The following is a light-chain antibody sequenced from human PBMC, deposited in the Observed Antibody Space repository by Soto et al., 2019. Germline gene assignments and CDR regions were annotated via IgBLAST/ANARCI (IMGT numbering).Light chain of an antibody. CDR3: SSYSSSSTREDV. CDR1: TSVVGGYNY. V-gene: IGLV2-14*01. J-gene: IGLJ1*01. Sequence: QTVLNQPPCVFGPPGQSTTVSCTSTTSVVGGYNYVSWYQQHPGKAPRLMSYEVSNRPSGVSNRFSGSKSCNTPSLSISGLQAEVEADYYCSSYSSSSTREDVLGTGTKVTGL. CDR2: EVS.